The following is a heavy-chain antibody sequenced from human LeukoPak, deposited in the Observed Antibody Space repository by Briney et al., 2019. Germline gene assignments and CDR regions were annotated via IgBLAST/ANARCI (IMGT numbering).Heavy chain of an antibody. CDR2: IRNSDGVT. V-gene: IGHV3-23*01. D-gene: IGHD3-22*01. CDR3: AKAHYDSSGTNFDY. J-gene: IGHJ4*02. Sequence: PGGSLRLSCDASGFNIYTYTMYWVRQAPGQGLEWVSGIRNSDGVTYYADSVRGRFTISTDNSKNTLYLQMNSLRAEDTAVYYCAKAHYDSSGTNFDYWGQGTLVTVSS. CDR1: GFNIYTYT.